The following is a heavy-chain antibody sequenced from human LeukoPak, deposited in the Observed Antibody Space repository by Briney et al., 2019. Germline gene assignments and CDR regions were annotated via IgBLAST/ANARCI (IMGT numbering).Heavy chain of an antibody. V-gene: IGHV1-69*13. CDR2: IIPIFGTA. CDR1: GGTFSSYA. Sequence: EASVKVSCKASGGTFSSYAISWVRQAPGQGLEWMGGIIPIFGTANYAQKSQGRVTITADESTSTAYMELSSLRSEDTAVYYCARAFGLRRGYSGYDRYYGMDVWGQGTTVTVSS. CDR3: ARAFGLRRGYSGYDRYYGMDV. J-gene: IGHJ6*02. D-gene: IGHD5-12*01.